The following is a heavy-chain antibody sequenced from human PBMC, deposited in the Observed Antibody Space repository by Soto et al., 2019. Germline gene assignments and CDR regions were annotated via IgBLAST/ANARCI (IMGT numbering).Heavy chain of an antibody. J-gene: IGHJ3*02. CDR3: ARGYSSSFDAFDI. V-gene: IGHV4-39*01. CDR2: IYYSGST. Sequence: SETLSLTCTVSGGSISSSSYYWGWIRQPPGKGLEWIGSIYYSGSTYYNPSLKSRVTISVDTSKNQFSLKLSSVTAADTAVYYCARGYSSSFDAFDIWGQGTMVT. D-gene: IGHD6-13*01. CDR1: GGSISSSSYY.